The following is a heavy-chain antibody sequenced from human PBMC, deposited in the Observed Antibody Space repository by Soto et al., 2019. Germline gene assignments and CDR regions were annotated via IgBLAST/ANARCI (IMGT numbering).Heavy chain of an antibody. CDR1: GGSFSGYY. CDR3: ARGGNSGYVW. V-gene: IGHV4-34*01. CDR2: INHSGST. Sequence: QVQLQQWGAGLLKPSETLSLTCAVYGGSFSGYYWSWIRQPPGKGLEWIGEINHSGSTNYNPSLNGRVTISVDTHKNQFSLKLSSVTAADTAVYYCARGGNSGYVWWGQGTLVTVSS. J-gene: IGHJ4*02. D-gene: IGHD5-12*01.